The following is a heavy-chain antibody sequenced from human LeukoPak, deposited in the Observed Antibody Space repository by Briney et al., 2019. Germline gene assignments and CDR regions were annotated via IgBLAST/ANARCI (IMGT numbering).Heavy chain of an antibody. V-gene: IGHV4-59*01. Sequence: PSETLSLTCTVSGGSISSYYWSWIRQPPGKGLEWIGYIYYSGSTNYNPSLKSRVTISVDTPKNQFSLKLSSVTAADTAVYYCARREGYSSSWGAFDIWGQGTMVTVSS. CDR2: IYYSGST. CDR1: GGSISSYY. CDR3: ARREGYSSSWGAFDI. D-gene: IGHD6-13*01. J-gene: IGHJ3*02.